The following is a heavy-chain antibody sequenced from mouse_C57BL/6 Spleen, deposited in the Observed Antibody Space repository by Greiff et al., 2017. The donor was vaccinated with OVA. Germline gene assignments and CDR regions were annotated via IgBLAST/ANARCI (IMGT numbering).Heavy chain of an antibody. J-gene: IGHJ2*01. CDR2: INPSRGYT. CDR3: ASSTAQANLDY. CDR1: GYTFTSYT. Sequence: VLLVESGAELARPGASVKMSCKACGYTFTSYTMHWVKQRPGQGLEWIGYINPSRGYTNYNQKFKDKATLTADKSSSTAYMQLNSLTSEDSAVYYCASSTAQANLDYWGQGTTLTVSA. V-gene: IGHV1-4*01. D-gene: IGHD3-2*02.